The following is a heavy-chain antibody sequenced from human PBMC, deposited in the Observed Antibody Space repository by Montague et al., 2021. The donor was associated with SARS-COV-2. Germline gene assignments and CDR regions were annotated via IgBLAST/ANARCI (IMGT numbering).Heavy chain of an antibody. D-gene: IGHD3-10*01. Sequence: SETLSLTCTVSGGSMSGHYWAWIRQPPGKGLEWLGYIYYSGGINSNASLKGRVSMSVDTSKNQFSLKLTSVTAADTAVYYCAGAVSVRRAVNWFDPWGQGTLVTVSS. CDR3: AGAVSVRRAVNWFDP. CDR1: GGSMSGHY. V-gene: IGHV4-59*11. J-gene: IGHJ5*02. CDR2: IYYSGGI.